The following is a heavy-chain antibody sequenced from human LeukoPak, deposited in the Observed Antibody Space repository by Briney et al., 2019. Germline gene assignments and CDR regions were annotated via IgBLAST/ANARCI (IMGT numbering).Heavy chain of an antibody. CDR1: GFTFGNYA. CDR3: AKDMNSYGSGSSYNPWGPFDS. D-gene: IGHD3-10*01. Sequence: GRSLRLSCAASGFTFGNYAMHWVRQAPGEGLEWGLGIAWNSGNTGFADSVKGRFTVSRDNAENSLYLEMNSLTPEDTAFYFCAKDMNSYGSGSSYNPWGPFDSWGQGTLVTVSS. V-gene: IGHV3-9*01. J-gene: IGHJ4*02. CDR2: IAWNSGNT.